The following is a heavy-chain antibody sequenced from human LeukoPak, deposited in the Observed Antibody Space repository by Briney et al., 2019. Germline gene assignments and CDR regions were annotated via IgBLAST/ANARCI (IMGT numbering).Heavy chain of an antibody. D-gene: IGHD3-3*01. CDR3: ARDAPWSGYYPFDY. V-gene: IGHV4-39*07. CDR2: IYTSGST. CDR1: SGSVSNSNYY. Sequence: SETLSLTCTVSSGSVSNSNYYWGWIRQPPGKGLEWIGRIYTSGSTNYNPSLKSRVTMSVDTSKNQFSLKLSSVTAADTAMYYCARDAPWSGYYPFDYWGQGTLVTVSS. J-gene: IGHJ4*02.